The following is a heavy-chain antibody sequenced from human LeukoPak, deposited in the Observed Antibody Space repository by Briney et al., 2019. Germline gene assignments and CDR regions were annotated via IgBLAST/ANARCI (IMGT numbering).Heavy chain of an antibody. V-gene: IGHV3-64*01. CDR1: GFTFSSYA. CDR3: ARGRVLRYFDWLSTDFDY. CDR2: ISSNGGST. D-gene: IGHD3-9*01. J-gene: IGHJ4*02. Sequence: GGSLRLSCAASGFTFSSYAMHWVRQAPGKGLEYVSAISSNGGSTYYANSVKGRFAISRDNSKNTLYLQMVSLRAEDMAVYYCARGRVLRYFDWLSTDFDYWGQGTLVTVSS.